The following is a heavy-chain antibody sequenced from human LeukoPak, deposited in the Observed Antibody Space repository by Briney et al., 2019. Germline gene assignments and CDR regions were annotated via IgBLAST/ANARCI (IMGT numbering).Heavy chain of an antibody. D-gene: IGHD1-26*01. CDR1: GGSFSGYY. J-gene: IGHJ6*03. Sequence: SETLSLTCAVYGGSFSGYYWTWIRQPSGKGLEWIGEINYSGSTKYNPSLKSRVTISVDTSKNQFSLKLSSVTAADTAVYYCARHGTRYYYYYMDVWGKGTTVTISS. V-gene: IGHV4-34*01. CDR2: INYSGST. CDR3: ARHGTRYYYYYMDV.